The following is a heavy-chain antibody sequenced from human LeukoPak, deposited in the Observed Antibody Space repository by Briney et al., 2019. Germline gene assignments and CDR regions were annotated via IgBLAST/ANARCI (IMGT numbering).Heavy chain of an antibody. CDR3: ARDRSPYYDFWSGHKEGNWFDP. V-gene: IGHV4-4*07. CDR2: IYTSGSS. Sequence: SSETLSLTCTVSGGSISSYYWSWLRQPAGKGLEWVGRIYTSGSSNYNPSLKRRVTISVDTSKNQFSLKLSSVTAADTAVYYCARDRSPYYDFWSGHKEGNWFDPWGQGTLVTVSS. J-gene: IGHJ5*02. CDR1: GGSISSYY. D-gene: IGHD3-3*01.